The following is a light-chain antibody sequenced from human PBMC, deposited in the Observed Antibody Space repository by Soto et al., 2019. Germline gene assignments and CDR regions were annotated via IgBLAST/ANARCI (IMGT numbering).Light chain of an antibody. Sequence: EIVLTQSPGTPSLSPGERATLSCRASQSVSSSYLARYQQKPGQAPRLLIYGASSRATVIPDRFSGSGSGTDFTLTISRLEPEDFAVYYCLQYGSSLFTFGPGTKVDIK. CDR1: QSVSSSY. J-gene: IGKJ3*01. CDR2: GAS. CDR3: LQYGSSLFT. V-gene: IGKV3-20*01.